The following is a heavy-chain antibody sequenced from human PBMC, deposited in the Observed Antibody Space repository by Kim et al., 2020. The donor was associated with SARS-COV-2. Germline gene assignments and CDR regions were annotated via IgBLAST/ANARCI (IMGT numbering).Heavy chain of an antibody. J-gene: IGHJ4*02. Sequence: LKGRFTMSRDNSENTLYLQMTSLNADDPAIYYCAKDRWRLSSSVFFDSWGQGTLVTVSS. V-gene: IGHV3-23*01. CDR3: AKDRWRLSSSVFFDS. D-gene: IGHD6-6*01.